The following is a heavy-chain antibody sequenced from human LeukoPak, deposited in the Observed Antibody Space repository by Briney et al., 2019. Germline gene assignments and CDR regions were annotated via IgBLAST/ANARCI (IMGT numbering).Heavy chain of an antibody. Sequence: GALRLSFAASGFTFSDYSMNRVRQAPGKGLEWVSSISRSSRHVYYAGSVKGRFTISRDNAKNSLYLQMNSLRAEDMAVYFCVRDLMGSGSTTAYLHHWGQGTLVTVSS. CDR3: VRDLMGSGSTTAYLHH. D-gene: IGHD1-1*01. CDR2: ISRSSRHV. J-gene: IGHJ1*01. V-gene: IGHV3-21*01. CDR1: GFTFSDYS.